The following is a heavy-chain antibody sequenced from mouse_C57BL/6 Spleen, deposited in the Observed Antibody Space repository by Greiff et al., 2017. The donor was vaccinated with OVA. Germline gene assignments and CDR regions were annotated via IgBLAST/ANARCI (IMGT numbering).Heavy chain of an antibody. CDR2: ISSGSSTI. CDR3: AREGYYPYAMDY. Sequence: EVKLVESGGGLVKPGGSLKLSCAASGFTFSDYGMHWVRQAPEKGLEWVAYISSGSSTIYYADTVKGRFTISRDNAKNTLFLQMTSLRSEDTAMYDCAREGYYPYAMDYWGQGTSVTGSS. D-gene: IGHD2-3*01. V-gene: IGHV5-17*01. CDR1: GFTFSDYG. J-gene: IGHJ4*01.